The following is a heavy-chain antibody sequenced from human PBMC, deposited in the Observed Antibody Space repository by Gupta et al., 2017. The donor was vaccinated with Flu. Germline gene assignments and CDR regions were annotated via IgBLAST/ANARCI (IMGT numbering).Heavy chain of an antibody. CDR2: IYYSGST. CDR3: ARHGVFGESYFDY. J-gene: IGHJ4*02. CDR1: GGSISSSSYY. D-gene: IGHD3-10*02. V-gene: IGHV4-39*01. Sequence: QLQLQESGPGLVKPSETLSLTCTVSGGSISSSSYYWGWIRQPPGKGLEWIGSIYYSGSTYYNPSLKSRVTISVDTSKNQFSLKLSSVTAADTAVYYCARHGVFGESYFDYWGQGTLVTVSS.